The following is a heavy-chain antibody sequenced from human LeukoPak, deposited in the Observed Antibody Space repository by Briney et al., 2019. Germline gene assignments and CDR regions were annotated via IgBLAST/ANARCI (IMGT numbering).Heavy chain of an antibody. Sequence: GGSLRLSCVASGFTFTDYAMTWVRQPPGRRLEWVSTITTTVGDTHYADSVKGRFTISRDNSKNTLYLQTNSLRDEDTAVYYCAKHRFESGGYHSTDWGQGTLVTVSS. CDR3: AKHRFESGGYHSTD. CDR1: GFTFTDYA. D-gene: IGHD3-22*01. CDR2: ITTTVGDT. V-gene: IGHV3-23*01. J-gene: IGHJ4*02.